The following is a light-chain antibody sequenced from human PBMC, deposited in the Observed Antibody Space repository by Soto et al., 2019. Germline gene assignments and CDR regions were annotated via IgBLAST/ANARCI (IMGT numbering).Light chain of an antibody. Sequence: EIVLTQSPATLSLSPGERATLSCRASQSFSSYLAWYQQKPGQAPRLLIYDASKRATGIPARFSGRGSGTDFTLTIRSLEHEDFAVYYCQQRSNWTPVITFGQGTRLESK. V-gene: IGKV3-11*01. CDR2: DAS. J-gene: IGKJ5*01. CDR3: QQRSNWTPVIT. CDR1: QSFSSY.